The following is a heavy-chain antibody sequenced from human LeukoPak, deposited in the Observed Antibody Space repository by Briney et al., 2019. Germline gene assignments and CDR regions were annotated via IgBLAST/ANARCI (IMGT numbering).Heavy chain of an antibody. Sequence: PGGSLRLSCAGSGFTFSSYDMNWVRQAPGKGLEWVSYISSSTRAIYYADSVKGRFTISRDNAKNSLYLQMNSLRAEDTAVYYCVRRFDYWGQGTLVTVSS. J-gene: IGHJ4*02. CDR2: ISSSTRAI. V-gene: IGHV3-48*01. CDR3: VRRFDY. CDR1: GFTFSSYD.